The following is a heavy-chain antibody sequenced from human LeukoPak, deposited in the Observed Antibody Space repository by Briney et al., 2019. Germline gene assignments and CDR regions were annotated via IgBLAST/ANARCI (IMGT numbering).Heavy chain of an antibody. V-gene: IGHV3-23*01. D-gene: IGHD5-12*01. CDR2: LSGSGGST. CDR1: GLTFSDYA. J-gene: IGHJ4*02. Sequence: GGSLRLSCAASGLTFSDYAMNWVRQAPGKGLEWVSALSGSGGSTYYADSVQGRFTISRNNYENTLYLQMSRLRAEDTAVYYCAKGDMPIVARALDYWGQGTLVTVSS. CDR3: AKGDMPIVARALDY.